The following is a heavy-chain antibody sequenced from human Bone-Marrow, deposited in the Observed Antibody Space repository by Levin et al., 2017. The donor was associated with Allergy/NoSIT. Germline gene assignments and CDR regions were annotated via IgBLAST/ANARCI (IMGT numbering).Heavy chain of an antibody. CDR2: ISGSGGST. Sequence: GGSLRLSCAASGFTFSSYAMSWVRQAPGKGLEWVSAISGSGGSTYYADSVKGRFTISRDNSKNTLYLQMNSLRAEDTAVYYCANHETGQLVRNWFDPWGQGTLVTVSS. D-gene: IGHD6-13*01. CDR1: GFTFSSYA. J-gene: IGHJ5*02. CDR3: ANHETGQLVRNWFDP. V-gene: IGHV3-23*01.